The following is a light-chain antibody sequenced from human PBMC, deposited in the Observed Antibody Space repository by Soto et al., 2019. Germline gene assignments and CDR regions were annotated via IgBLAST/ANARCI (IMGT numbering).Light chain of an antibody. CDR2: DVN. CDR3: CSYAGSYTLWV. CDR1: SSDVGDYNY. V-gene: IGLV2-11*01. Sequence: QSALTQPRSVSGSPGQSVTISCTGTSSDVGDYNYVSWYKQHPGKAPKLMIYDVNKRPSGVPDRFSGSKSGNTASLTISGLQAEDEADYYCCSYAGSYTLWVFGGGTKLTVL. J-gene: IGLJ3*02.